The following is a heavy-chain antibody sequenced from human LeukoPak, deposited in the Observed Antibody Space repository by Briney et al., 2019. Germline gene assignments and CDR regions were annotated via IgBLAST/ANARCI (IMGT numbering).Heavy chain of an antibody. CDR3: ARDQRIAVAGTLNYYYYMGV. CDR1: GFTFSSYW. CDR2: IKQDGSEK. Sequence: GGSLRLSCAASGFTFSSYWMSWVRQAPGKGLEWVANIKQDGSEKYYVDSVKGRFTISRDNAKNSLYLQMNSLRAEDTAVYYCARDQRIAVAGTLNYYYYMGVWGKGTTVTVSS. J-gene: IGHJ6*03. V-gene: IGHV3-7*01. D-gene: IGHD6-19*01.